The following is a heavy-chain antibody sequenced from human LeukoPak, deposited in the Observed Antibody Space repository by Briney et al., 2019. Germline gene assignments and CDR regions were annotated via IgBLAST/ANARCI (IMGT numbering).Heavy chain of an antibody. Sequence: SETLSLTCAVYGGFFSGYYWSWIRQPPGKGLEWIGEINHSGSTNYNPSLKSRVTISVDTSKNQFSLKLSSVTAADTAVYYCASVSVATDSFDYWGQGTLVTVSS. CDR3: ASVSVATDSFDY. CDR2: INHSGST. V-gene: IGHV4-34*01. CDR1: GGFFSGYY. D-gene: IGHD5-12*01. J-gene: IGHJ4*02.